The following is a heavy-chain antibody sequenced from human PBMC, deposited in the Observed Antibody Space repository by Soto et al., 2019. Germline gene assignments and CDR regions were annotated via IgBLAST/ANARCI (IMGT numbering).Heavy chain of an antibody. Sequence: RSSLRLSCAASGFTLSSYGMHWVRQAPGKVLEWVAVISYDGSNKYYADSVKGRFTISRDNSKNTLYLQMNSLRAEDTAVYYCATRIVGATGYWGQGTLVTVSS. D-gene: IGHD1-26*01. V-gene: IGHV3-30*03. CDR1: GFTLSSYG. J-gene: IGHJ4*02. CDR3: ATRIVGATGY. CDR2: ISYDGSNK.